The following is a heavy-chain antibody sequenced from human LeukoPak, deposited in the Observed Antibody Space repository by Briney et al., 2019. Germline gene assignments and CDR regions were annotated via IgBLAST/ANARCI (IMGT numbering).Heavy chain of an antibody. D-gene: IGHD6-13*01. Sequence: GESLKISCKGSGYTFTNYWIGWVRQMPGKGLEWMGIIYPGDSDTRFSPSFQGQVTMSADKFINTAYLHWSSLKASDTAMYYCARQDIAAAVNWFDPWGQGTLVTVSS. CDR3: ARQDIAAAVNWFDP. CDR2: IYPGDSDT. V-gene: IGHV5-51*01. CDR1: GYTFTNYW. J-gene: IGHJ5*02.